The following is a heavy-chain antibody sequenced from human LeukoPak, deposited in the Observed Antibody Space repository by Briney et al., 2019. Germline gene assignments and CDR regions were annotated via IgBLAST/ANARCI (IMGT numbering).Heavy chain of an antibody. V-gene: IGHV1-69*01. CDR3: ARAGEGWLQFFDY. Sequence: ASVKVSCKASGGTFSSYAISWVRQAPGQGLEWMGGIIPIFGTANYAQKFQGRVTITADESTSTAYMELSSLRSEDTAVYYCARAGEGWLQFFDYWGQGTLVTVSS. CDR1: GGTFSSYA. D-gene: IGHD5-24*01. J-gene: IGHJ4*02. CDR2: IIPIFGTA.